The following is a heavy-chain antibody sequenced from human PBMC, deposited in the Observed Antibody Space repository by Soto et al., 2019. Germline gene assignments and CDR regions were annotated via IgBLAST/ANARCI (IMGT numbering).Heavy chain of an antibody. CDR3: AKDMYLFILVIPAATSSFDF. J-gene: IGHJ4*02. D-gene: IGHD2-15*01. CDR2: ISGSGSET. V-gene: IGHV3-23*01. CDR1: GFNFNNYG. Sequence: PGGTLRLSCATSGFNFNNYGMSWVRLAPGKGLEWVSAISGSGSETYYADSVKGRFTITRDNSKETLFLQMNSLRAEDTAIYYCAKDMYLFILVIPAATSSFDFSGQAPLGTGS.